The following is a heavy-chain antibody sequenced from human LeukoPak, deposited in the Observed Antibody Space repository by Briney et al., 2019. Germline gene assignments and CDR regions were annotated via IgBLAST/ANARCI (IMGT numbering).Heavy chain of an antibody. Sequence: GGSLTLSCAVSGFTFSDHYMDWVRQAPGKGVEWVGRSRNSAKSYTTDYAASVKGRFTISRDDSKSTLYLQMNSLETEDTAVYYCSRDATGDHWGQGTLVSVSS. CDR3: SRDATGDH. CDR2: SRNSAKSYTT. V-gene: IGHV3-72*01. J-gene: IGHJ4*02. CDR1: GFTFSDHY.